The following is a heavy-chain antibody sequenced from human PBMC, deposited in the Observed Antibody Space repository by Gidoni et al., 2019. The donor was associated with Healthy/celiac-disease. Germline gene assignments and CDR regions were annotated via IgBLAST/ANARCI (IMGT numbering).Heavy chain of an antibody. CDR1: GFTFSSYS. CDR2: ISSSSSTI. V-gene: IGHV3-48*02. CDR3: ARSADISGYLWFDY. J-gene: IGHJ4*02. Sequence: EVQLVESGGGLVQPGGSLRLSCAASGFTFSSYSMNWVRQAPGKGLEWVSYISSSSSTIYYADSVKGRFTISRDNAKNSLYLQMNSLRDEDTAVYYCARSADISGYLWFDYWGQGTLVTVSS. D-gene: IGHD3-22*01.